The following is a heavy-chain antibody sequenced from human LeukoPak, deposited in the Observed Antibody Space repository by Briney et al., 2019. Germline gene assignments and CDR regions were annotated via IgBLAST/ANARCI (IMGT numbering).Heavy chain of an antibody. V-gene: IGHV1-69*13. CDR2: IIPIFGTA. Sequence: GASVNVSCKASGGTFSRYAISWVRQAPRLGLEWIGVIIPIFGTANYAQKFQGRVTITADESTSTAYMELSSLRSEDTAVYYCATDYSLYCSSTSCYFSWGQGTLVTVSS. D-gene: IGHD2-2*01. J-gene: IGHJ5*02. CDR1: GGTFSRYA. CDR3: ATDYSLYCSSTSCYFS.